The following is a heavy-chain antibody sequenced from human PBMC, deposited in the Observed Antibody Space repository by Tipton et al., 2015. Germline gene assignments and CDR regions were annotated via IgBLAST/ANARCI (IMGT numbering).Heavy chain of an antibody. D-gene: IGHD3-9*01. CDR3: ACQDYDSLTRDYQTVDY. V-gene: IGHV4-39*01. J-gene: IGHJ4*02. Sequence: TLSLTCTVSGGSISSSSYYWAWIRQPPGKGLEWIGSLYFSGTTYYNPSLKSRVTISIDRFKNQFSLKLTSVTAADTAVYYCACQDYDSLTRDYQTVDYRGQGTLVTVSS. CDR2: LYFSGTT. CDR1: GGSISSSSYY.